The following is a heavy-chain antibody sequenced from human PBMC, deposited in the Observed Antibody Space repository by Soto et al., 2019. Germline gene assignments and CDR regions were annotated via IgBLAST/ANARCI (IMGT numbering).Heavy chain of an antibody. CDR1: GYTFTSYG. V-gene: IGHV1-18*01. CDR2: ISAYNGNT. D-gene: IGHD1-26*01. J-gene: IGHJ6*02. Sequence: QVQLVQSGAEVKKPGASVKVSCKAAGYTFTSYGISWVRQATGQGLEWMGWISAYNGNTNYAQKLQGRVTMTTDTSTSTAYMELRSLRSDYTAVYYCARDRRGELLRGYYYCGMDVWGQGTTVTFSS. CDR3: ARDRRGELLRGYYYCGMDV.